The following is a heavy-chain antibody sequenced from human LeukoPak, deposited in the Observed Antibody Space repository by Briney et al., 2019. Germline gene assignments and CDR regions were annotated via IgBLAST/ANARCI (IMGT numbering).Heavy chain of an antibody. D-gene: IGHD3-3*01. CDR2: INPNSGGT. CDR3: ARSNHDFWSGYYTFDY. Sequence: ASVKVSCKASGYTFTSYGISWVRQAPGQGLEWMGWINPNSGGTNYAQKFQGWVTMTRDTSISTAYMELSRLRSDDTAVYYCARSNHDFWSGYYTFDYWGQGTLVTVSS. J-gene: IGHJ4*02. V-gene: IGHV1-2*04. CDR1: GYTFTSYG.